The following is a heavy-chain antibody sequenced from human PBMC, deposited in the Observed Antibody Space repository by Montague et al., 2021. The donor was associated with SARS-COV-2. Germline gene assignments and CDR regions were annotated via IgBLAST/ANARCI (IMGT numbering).Heavy chain of an antibody. CDR1: GGSISSSDYY. CDR3: ATFSTALEADY. Sequence: SETLSLTCTVSGGSISSSDYYWGWVRQPPGKGLEWIGSIYYSGTTYSNPSLSSRLTISGDTSKNQFSLKLNSVSAADTAVYYCATFSTALEADYWGQGILVTVSS. CDR2: IYYSGTT. J-gene: IGHJ4*02. V-gene: IGHV4-39*01. D-gene: IGHD2/OR15-2a*01.